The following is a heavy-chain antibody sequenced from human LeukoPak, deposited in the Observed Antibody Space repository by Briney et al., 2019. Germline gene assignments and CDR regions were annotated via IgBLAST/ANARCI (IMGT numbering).Heavy chain of an antibody. CDR2: IYHSGST. D-gene: IGHD1-26*01. V-gene: IGHV4-38-2*01. J-gene: IGHJ4*02. Sequence: PSETLSLTCAVSGYSTSSGYYWGWIRPPPGKGLEWIGSIYHSGSTHYNPSLKSRVTISVDTSKNQFSLKLSSVTAADTAVYYCARREVGATILGGNYLDYWGQGTLVTVSS. CDR3: ARREVGATILGGNYLDY. CDR1: GYSTSSGYY.